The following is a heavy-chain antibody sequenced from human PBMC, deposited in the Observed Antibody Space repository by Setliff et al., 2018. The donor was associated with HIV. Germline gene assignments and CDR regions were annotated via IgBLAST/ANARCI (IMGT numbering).Heavy chain of an antibody. D-gene: IGHD6-13*01. J-gene: IGHJ3*02. CDR1: GFTFSSYP. CDR2: ISGSGGST. V-gene: IGHV3-23*01. Sequence: GGSLRLSCAASGFTFSSYPMNWVRQAPGKGLEWVSAISGSGGSTYYADSVKGRFTISRDNSKNTLYLQMNSLRAEDTAVYYCAKVPYSSSWLGDAFDIWGQGTMVTVSS. CDR3: AKVPYSSSWLGDAFDI.